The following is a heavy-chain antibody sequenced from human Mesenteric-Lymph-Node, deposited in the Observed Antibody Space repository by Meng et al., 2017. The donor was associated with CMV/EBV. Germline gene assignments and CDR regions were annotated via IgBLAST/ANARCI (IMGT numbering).Heavy chain of an antibody. Sequence: GGSLRLSCAASGFTFDDFGMSWVRQAPGKGLEWVSRINPNGGSTGYVDSVKGRFTISRDNAKNSLYLQMNSPRAEDTAVYYCARELAYNYQYIYYGLDVWGQGTTVTVSS. V-gene: IGHV3-20*04. J-gene: IGHJ6*02. D-gene: IGHD5-24*01. CDR3: ARELAYNYQYIYYGLDV. CDR2: INPNGGST. CDR1: GFTFDDFG.